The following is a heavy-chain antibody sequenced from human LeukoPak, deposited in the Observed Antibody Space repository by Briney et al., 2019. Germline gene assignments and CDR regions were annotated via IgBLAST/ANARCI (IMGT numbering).Heavy chain of an antibody. Sequence: GGSLRLSCAASGFTFSSYGMHWVRQAPGKGLKWVAVISYDGSNKYYADSVKGRFTISRDNSKNTLYLQMNSLRAEDTAVYYCAKGPPYSGYGWKSFDYWGQGTLVTVSS. V-gene: IGHV3-30*18. CDR3: AKGPPYSGYGWKSFDY. J-gene: IGHJ4*02. CDR1: GFTFSSYG. D-gene: IGHD5-12*01. CDR2: ISYDGSNK.